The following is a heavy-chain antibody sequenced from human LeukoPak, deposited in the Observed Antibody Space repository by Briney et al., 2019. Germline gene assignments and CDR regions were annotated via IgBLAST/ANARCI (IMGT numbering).Heavy chain of an antibody. CDR2: IYNIGSTGNT. D-gene: IGHD3-10*01. Sequence: SETLSLSCTVSGHSLSGSSYSWGWIRQPPGKGLEWIGCIYNIGSTGNTHYNPSLKSRLTISEDTSKNQFSLRLSSVTAADKAVYYCARDFGAGSYCYGMDVWGQGTAVTVSS. V-gene: IGHV4-39*07. CDR3: ARDFGAGSYCYGMDV. J-gene: IGHJ6*02. CDR1: GHSLSGSSYS.